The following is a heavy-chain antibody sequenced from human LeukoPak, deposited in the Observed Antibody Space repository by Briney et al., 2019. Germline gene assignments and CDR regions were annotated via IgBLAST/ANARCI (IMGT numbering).Heavy chain of an antibody. CDR1: GGTFGSYA. J-gene: IGHJ6*02. V-gene: IGHV1-69*13. CDR2: ILPSFGAT. CDR3: ARPLNTRVRGITTASDFFSYAMDV. Sequence: SVKVSCKASGGTFGSYAISWVRQAPGQGLEWMGGILPSFGATKYSQKFQDRVTITADVSTTTVYMDLNSLSSEDTALYYCARPLNTRVRGITTASDFFSYAMDVWGQGTAVTVCS. D-gene: IGHD3-10*01.